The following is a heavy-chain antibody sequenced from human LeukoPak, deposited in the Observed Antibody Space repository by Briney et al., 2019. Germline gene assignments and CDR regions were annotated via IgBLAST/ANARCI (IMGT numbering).Heavy chain of an antibody. CDR3: ARGGGDNWGWDYFDP. CDR2: ILPDSGAT. D-gene: IGHD2-21*01. J-gene: IGHJ5*02. Sequence: ASVKVSCKASGYTFTDYHLHWLRQVPGQGLEWMGWILPDSGATNYPQTFVGRVTMTKDTSISTAYMELSTLRSDDTAVYYRARGGGDNWGWDYFDPWGQGTLVTVSS. V-gene: IGHV1-2*02. CDR1: GYTFTDYH.